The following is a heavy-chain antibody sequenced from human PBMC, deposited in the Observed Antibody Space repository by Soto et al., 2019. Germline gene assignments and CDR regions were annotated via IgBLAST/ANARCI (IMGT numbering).Heavy chain of an antibody. CDR2: IYYSGST. CDR3: ARRGYCSGGSCYPFDY. D-gene: IGHD2-15*01. V-gene: IGHV4-59*01. CDR1: GGSISSYY. Sequence: PXETLSLTCTVSGGSISSYYWSWIRQPPGKGLEWIGYIYYSGSTNYNPSLKSRVTISVDTSKNQFSLKLSSVTAADTAVYYCARRGYCSGGSCYPFDYWGQGTLVTVSS. J-gene: IGHJ4*02.